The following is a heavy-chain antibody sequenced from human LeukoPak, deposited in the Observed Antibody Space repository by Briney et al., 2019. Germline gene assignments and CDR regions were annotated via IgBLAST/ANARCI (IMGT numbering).Heavy chain of an antibody. CDR3: ARYSGYDRAFDI. V-gene: IGHV4-34*01. J-gene: IGHJ3*02. Sequence: PSETPSLTCAVYGGSFSGYYWSWIRQPPGKGLEWIGEINHSGSTNYNPSLKSRVTISVDTSKNQFSLKLSSVTAADTAVYYCARYSGYDRAFDIWGQGTMVTVSS. CDR1: GGSFSGYY. D-gene: IGHD5-12*01. CDR2: INHSGST.